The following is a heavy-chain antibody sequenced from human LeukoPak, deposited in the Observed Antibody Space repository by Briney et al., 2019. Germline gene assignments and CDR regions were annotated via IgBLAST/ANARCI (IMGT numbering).Heavy chain of an antibody. D-gene: IGHD3-10*01. J-gene: IGHJ5*02. V-gene: IGHV1-69*13. Sequence: ASVKVSCKTSRGTFNNYAISWVRQAPGQGLEWMGGIIPIFGTASYAQKFQGRVTITADESTSTAYMELSSLRSEDTAMYYCARDLTVVRGAKYRPYNWFDPWGQGTLVTVSS. CDR2: IIPIFGTA. CDR3: ARDLTVVRGAKYRPYNWFDP. CDR1: RGTFNNYA.